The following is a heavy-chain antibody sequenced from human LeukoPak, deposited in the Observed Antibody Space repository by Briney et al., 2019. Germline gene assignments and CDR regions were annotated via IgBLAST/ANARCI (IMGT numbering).Heavy chain of an antibody. CDR1: GGSISSSSYY. V-gene: IGHV4-39*07. Sequence: SETLSLTCTVSGGSISSSSYYWGWIRQPPGKGLEWIGSIYHSGSTYYNPSLKSRVTIAVETSKNQFSLKLSSVTAADTAVYYCARGGLIAAGTDYWGQGTLVTVSS. D-gene: IGHD6-13*01. CDR3: ARGGLIAAGTDY. J-gene: IGHJ4*02. CDR2: IYHSGST.